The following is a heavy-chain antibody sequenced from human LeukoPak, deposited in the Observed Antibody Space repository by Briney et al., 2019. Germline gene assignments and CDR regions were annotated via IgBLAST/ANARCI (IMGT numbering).Heavy chain of an antibody. CDR3: AESGSQFCSDGNCYFDS. CDR2: VSYDGGTK. Sequence: PGGSLRLSCAASGFIFSNYGMHWVRRAPGKGLEWVAVVSYDGGTKFYADSVKGRFTISRDKPKDTLYLQMNSLRAEDTAVYYCAESGSQFCSDGNCYFDSWGQGTLVTVSS. D-gene: IGHD2-15*01. V-gene: IGHV3-30*03. J-gene: IGHJ4*02. CDR1: GFIFSNYG.